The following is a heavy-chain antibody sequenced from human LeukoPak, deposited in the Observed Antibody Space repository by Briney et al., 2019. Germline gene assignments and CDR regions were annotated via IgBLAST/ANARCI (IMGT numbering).Heavy chain of an antibody. CDR2: ITSSGSSM. D-gene: IGHD6-19*01. CDR1: GFTFSGYS. Sequence: GGSLRLSCAGSGFTFSGYSLNWVRQAPGKGLEWVSSITSSGSSMYYADSVKGRFTISRDNAKNSLYLQMNSLRAEDTAVYYCAREAGNYYYGMDVWGQGTTVTVSS. CDR3: AREAGNYYYGMDV. V-gene: IGHV3-21*01. J-gene: IGHJ6*02.